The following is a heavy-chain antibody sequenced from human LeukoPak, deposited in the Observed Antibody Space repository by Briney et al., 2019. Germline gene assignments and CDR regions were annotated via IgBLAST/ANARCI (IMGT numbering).Heavy chain of an antibody. Sequence: SETLSLTCTVSGGSISSYYWSWIRQPPGKGLEWIGYIYYSGSTNYNPSLKSRVTISVDTSKNQSSLKLSSVTAADTAVYYCARGISPSGYLFDYWGQGTLVTVSS. V-gene: IGHV4-59*01. CDR3: ARGISPSGYLFDY. D-gene: IGHD5-12*01. J-gene: IGHJ4*02. CDR1: GGSISSYY. CDR2: IYYSGST.